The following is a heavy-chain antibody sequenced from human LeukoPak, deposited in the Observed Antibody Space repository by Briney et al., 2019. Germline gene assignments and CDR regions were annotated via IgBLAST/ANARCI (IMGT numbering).Heavy chain of an antibody. J-gene: IGHJ5*02. V-gene: IGHV3-21*01. Sequence: GGSLRLSCAASGFTFSSYWMSWVRQAPGKGLEWVSSISSSSSYIYYADSVKGRFTISRDNAKNSLYLQMNSLRAEDTAVYYCARDSSSAYYYDSSATRFDPWGQGTLVTVSS. D-gene: IGHD3-22*01. CDR3: ARDSSSAYYYDSSATRFDP. CDR2: ISSSSSYI. CDR1: GFTFSSYW.